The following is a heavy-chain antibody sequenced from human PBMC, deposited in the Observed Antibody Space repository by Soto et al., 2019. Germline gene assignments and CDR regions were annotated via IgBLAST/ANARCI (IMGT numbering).Heavy chain of an antibody. V-gene: IGHV4-31*03. CDR2: IDYSGST. Sequence: QVQLQESGPGLVKPSQTLSLTCTVSGGSISSGGYYWSWIRQHPGKGLEWIGYIDYSGSTYYNPSLKSRVTISVDTSKNQFSQKLSSVTAADTAVYYCARHNRYYYGSGNYFDYWGQGTLVTVSS. D-gene: IGHD3-10*01. CDR1: GGSISSGGYY. CDR3: ARHNRYYYGSGNYFDY. J-gene: IGHJ4*02.